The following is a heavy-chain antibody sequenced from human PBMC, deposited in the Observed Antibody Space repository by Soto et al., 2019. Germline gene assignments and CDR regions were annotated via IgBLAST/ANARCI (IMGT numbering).Heavy chain of an antibody. J-gene: IGHJ6*03. CDR3: ARATYGDYVGYYYMDV. CDR1: GGSISSGGYY. Sequence: QVQLQESGPGLVKPSQTLSLTCTVSGGSISSGGYYWSWIRQHPGKGLEWIGYIYYSGSTYYNPSLKSRVTRAVDTSKNQFSLKLSSVTAADTAVYYCARATYGDYVGYYYMDVRGKGTTVTVSS. CDR2: IYYSGST. V-gene: IGHV4-31*03. D-gene: IGHD4-17*01.